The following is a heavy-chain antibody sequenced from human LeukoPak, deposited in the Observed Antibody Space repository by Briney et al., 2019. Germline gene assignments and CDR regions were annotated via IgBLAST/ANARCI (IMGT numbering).Heavy chain of an antibody. Sequence: SVKVSCKASGGTFRNYPISWVRQAPGQGLEWMGGILPIFRMTNYAEKFQGRVTITADESTTTAYLELNSLRSEGTAVYYCAICSSTWSGDRPDSWGQGSLVTVSS. J-gene: IGHJ4*02. V-gene: IGHV1-69*13. CDR1: GGTFRNYP. CDR2: ILPIFRMT. D-gene: IGHD2-2*01. CDR3: AICSSTWSGDRPDS.